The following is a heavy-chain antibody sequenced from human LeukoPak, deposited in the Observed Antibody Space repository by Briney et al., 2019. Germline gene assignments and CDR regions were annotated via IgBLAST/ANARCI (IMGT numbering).Heavy chain of an antibody. Sequence: SETLSLTCTVSGGSISSSSYYWGWIRQPPGKGLEWIGSIYYSGSTYYNPSLKSRVTISVDTSKNQFSLKLSSVTAADTAVYYCASKYGGYALPSYWGQGTLVTVSS. V-gene: IGHV4-39*07. D-gene: IGHD5-12*01. J-gene: IGHJ4*02. CDR2: IYYSGST. CDR3: ASKYGGYALPSY. CDR1: GGSISSSSYY.